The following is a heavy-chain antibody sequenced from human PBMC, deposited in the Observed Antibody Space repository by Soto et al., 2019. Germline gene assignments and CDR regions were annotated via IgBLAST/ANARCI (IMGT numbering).Heavy chain of an antibody. CDR1: GFSFSTYG. CDR3: AKDRRGNEYWNGYYYSYYDMDV. J-gene: IGHJ6*02. V-gene: IGHV3-30*18. CDR2: LSYDGSDK. Sequence: QVQLVESGGGVVQPGRSLRLSCAASGFSFSTYGMHWVRQAPGKGLEWVAVLSYDGSDKYYADSVKGRFTISRDNSKSTRYVQMHSLRGEDTAGYYCAKDRRGNEYWNGYYYSYYDMDVWGQGTTVTVSS. D-gene: IGHD3-3*01.